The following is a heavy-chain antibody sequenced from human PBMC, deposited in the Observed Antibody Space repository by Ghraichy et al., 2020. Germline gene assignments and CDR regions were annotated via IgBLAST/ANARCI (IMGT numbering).Heavy chain of an antibody. CDR1: GFTFSTYT. D-gene: IGHD5-24*01. Sequence: GGSLRLSCVGSGFTFSTYTMNWVRQAPGKGLEWVASISSRNDYMYYRGSLKGRFTISRDNAKNSLFLQMNRLTAEDTATYYCARDKSLGHNCWGDAFDIWGQGTTVSVSS. V-gene: IGHV3-21*01. CDR2: ISSRNDYM. J-gene: IGHJ3*02. CDR3: ARDKSLGHNCWGDAFDI.